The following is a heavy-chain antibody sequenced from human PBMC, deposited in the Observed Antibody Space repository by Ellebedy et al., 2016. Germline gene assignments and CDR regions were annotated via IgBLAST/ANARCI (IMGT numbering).Heavy chain of an antibody. CDR1: GFTFTTYW. J-gene: IGHJ1*01. CDR2: VISDGSST. V-gene: IGHV3-74*01. D-gene: IGHD3-22*01. CDR3: ARDRGYYYESTDYYPH. Sequence: GGSLRLSCAASGFTFTTYWMHWVRQAPGKGLVWVSRVISDGSSTNYADSVKGRFTISRDNAKNSLYLQMNSLRVEDTAVYYCARDRGYYYESTDYYPHWGQGTLVTVSS.